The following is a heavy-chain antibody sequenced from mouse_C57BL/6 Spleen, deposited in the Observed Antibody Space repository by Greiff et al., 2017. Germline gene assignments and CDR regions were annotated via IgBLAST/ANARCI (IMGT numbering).Heavy chain of an antibody. CDR1: GYTFTSYW. CDR3: ARGPVVATRAMDY. J-gene: IGHJ4*01. CDR2: IDPSDSYT. V-gene: IGHV1-69*01. D-gene: IGHD1-1*01. Sequence: QVQLQQPGAELVMPGASVKLSCKASGYTFTSYWMHWVKQRPGQGLEWIGEIDPSDSYTNYNQKFKGKSTLTVDKSSSTAYMQLSSLTSEDSAVYYCARGPVVATRAMDYWGQGTSVTVSS.